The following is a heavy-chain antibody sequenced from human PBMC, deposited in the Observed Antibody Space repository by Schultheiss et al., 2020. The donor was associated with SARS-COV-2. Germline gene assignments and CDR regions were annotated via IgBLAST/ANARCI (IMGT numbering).Heavy chain of an antibody. Sequence: GGSLRLSCAASGFIFSRYWMSWVRQAPGKGLEWVANIKEDGSVKYYVDSVKGRFTVSRDNTKNSLYLQMNSLRAEDTAVYYCARVGYSSSSVDYWGQGTLVTVSS. CDR1: GFIFSRYW. J-gene: IGHJ4*02. CDR2: IKEDGSVK. D-gene: IGHD6-6*01. CDR3: ARVGYSSSSVDY. V-gene: IGHV3-7*03.